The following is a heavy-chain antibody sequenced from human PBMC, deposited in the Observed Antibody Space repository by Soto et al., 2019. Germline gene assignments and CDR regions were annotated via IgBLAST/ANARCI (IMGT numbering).Heavy chain of an antibody. Sequence: PSETLSLTCTVSGGSISSSSYYWGWIRQPPGKGLEWIGSIYYSGSTYYNPSLKSRVTISVDTSKNQFSLKLSSVTAADAAVYYCAKDLIAAAGTGWFDPWGQGTLVTVSS. CDR2: IYYSGST. D-gene: IGHD6-13*01. J-gene: IGHJ5*02. CDR1: GGSISSSSYY. CDR3: AKDLIAAAGTGWFDP. V-gene: IGHV4-39*02.